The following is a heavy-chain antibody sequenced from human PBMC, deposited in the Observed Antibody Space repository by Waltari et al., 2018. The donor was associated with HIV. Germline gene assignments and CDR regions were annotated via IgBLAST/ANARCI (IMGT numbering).Heavy chain of an antibody. Sequence: VQLVQPGPEMKKLGASVKISCRASGFTFTNYGISWVRRAPGRGLEWRGWIRAHNGKKNIAQKFKGRIPLTTEAPTNTAYLELGGLGLDDTALIHFGGGGGTWLYDMYYYQGMDVWGQGTTVTVS. CDR2: IRAHNGKK. D-gene: IGHD2-21*01. CDR1: GFTFTNYG. CDR3: GGGGGTWLYDMYYYQGMDV. V-gene: IGHV1-18*04. J-gene: IGHJ6*01.